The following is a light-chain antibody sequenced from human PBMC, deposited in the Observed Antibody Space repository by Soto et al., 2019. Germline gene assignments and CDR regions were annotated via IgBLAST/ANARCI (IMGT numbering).Light chain of an antibody. Sequence: EIVMTQSPATLSVSPGERATLSCRASQSVSSNLAWYQQKPGQAPRLLIYGAATRATGIPARCSGSGSGTEFALTISSLQFEDFAVYYCQQYNNWHPLTFGGGTKVEIK. CDR1: QSVSSN. CDR3: QQYNNWHPLT. V-gene: IGKV3-15*01. CDR2: GAA. J-gene: IGKJ4*01.